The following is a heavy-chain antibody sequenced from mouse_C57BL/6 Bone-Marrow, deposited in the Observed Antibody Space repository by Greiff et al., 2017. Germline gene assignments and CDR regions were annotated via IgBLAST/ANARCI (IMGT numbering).Heavy chain of an antibody. CDR1: GFTFSSYG. J-gene: IGHJ2*01. CDR2: ISSGGSYT. CDR3: ARRDYYGSSGY. V-gene: IGHV5-6*02. D-gene: IGHD1-1*01. Sequence: EVKLQESGGDLVKPGGSLKLSCAASGFTFSSYGMSWVRQTPDKRLEWVATISSGGSYTYYPDSVKGRFTISRDNAKNTLYLQMSSLKSEDTAMYYCARRDYYGSSGYWGQGTTLTVSS.